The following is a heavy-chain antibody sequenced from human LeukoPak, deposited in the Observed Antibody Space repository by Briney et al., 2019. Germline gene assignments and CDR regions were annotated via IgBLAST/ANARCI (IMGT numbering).Heavy chain of an antibody. D-gene: IGHD3-10*02. J-gene: IGHJ6*04. Sequence: GGSLRLSCAASGFTISSYDMHWVRQATGKGLEWVSAIGTAGDPYYPGSVKGRFTISRENAKNSLYLQMNSLRAGDTAVYYCARVVRGAYYGMDVWGKGTTVTVSS. CDR3: ARVVRGAYYGMDV. CDR1: GFTISSYD. V-gene: IGHV3-13*05. CDR2: IGTAGDP.